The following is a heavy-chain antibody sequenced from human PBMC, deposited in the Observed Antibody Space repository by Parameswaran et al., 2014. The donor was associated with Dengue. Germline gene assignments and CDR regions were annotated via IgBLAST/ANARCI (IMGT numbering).Heavy chain of an antibody. Sequence: QAGGSLRLSCTASGFPFSIYGMSWVRQAPGKGLEWVSALSGNGFTTYYSDSVRGRFTISRDNSKNTLYLQMNSLRAGDTAVYYCAKDLGWGLDYWGQGSLVTVSS. CDR3: AKDLGWGLDY. D-gene: IGHD6-19*01. CDR2: LSGNGFTT. V-gene: IGHV3-23*01. CDR1: GFPFSIYG. J-gene: IGHJ4*02.